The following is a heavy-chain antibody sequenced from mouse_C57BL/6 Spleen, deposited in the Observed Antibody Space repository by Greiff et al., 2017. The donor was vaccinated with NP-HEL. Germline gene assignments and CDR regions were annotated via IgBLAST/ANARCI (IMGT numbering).Heavy chain of an antibody. CDR3: ARMGAWFAY. CDR2: ILPGSGST. J-gene: IGHJ3*01. CDR1: GYTFTGYW. Sequence: VKLMESGAELMKPGASVKLSCKATGYTFTGYWIEWVKQRPGHGLEWIGEILPGSGSTNYNGKFKGKATFTADTSSNTAYLQLSSLTTEDSAIYYCARMGAWFAYWGQGTLVTVSA. V-gene: IGHV1-9*01.